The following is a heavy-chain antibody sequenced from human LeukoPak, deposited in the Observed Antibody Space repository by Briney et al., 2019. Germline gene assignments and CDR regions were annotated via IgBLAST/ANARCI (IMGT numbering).Heavy chain of an antibody. D-gene: IGHD4-17*01. J-gene: IGHJ4*02. CDR2: ISAYNGNT. V-gene: IGHV1-18*01. Sequence: ASVKVSCKASGYTFTSYGISWVRQAPGQGLEWMGWISAYNGNTDYAQRLQGRVTMTTDTSTSTAYMELRSLRSDDTAVYYCARVTQTDYDFDYWGQGTLVTVSS. CDR3: ARVTQTDYDFDY. CDR1: GYTFTSYG.